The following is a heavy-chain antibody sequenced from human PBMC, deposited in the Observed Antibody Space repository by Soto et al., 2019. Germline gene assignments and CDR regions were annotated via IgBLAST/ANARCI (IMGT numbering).Heavy chain of an antibody. D-gene: IGHD1-26*01. V-gene: IGHV3-23*01. CDR1: GFTFTTYA. Sequence: EVQLLESGGGLIQPGGSLRLSCAASGFTFTTYAMRWVRQAPGKGLEWVSAISASGDITYYADSVKGRFTISRDSSKNTLYLQMNGLRAEDTAIYYCARLMGPVGALQGIDYWGQGTLVTVSS. CDR3: ARLMGPVGALQGIDY. J-gene: IGHJ4*02. CDR2: ISASGDIT.